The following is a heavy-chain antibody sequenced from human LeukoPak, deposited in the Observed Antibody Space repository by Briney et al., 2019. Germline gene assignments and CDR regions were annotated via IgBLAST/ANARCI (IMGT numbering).Heavy chain of an antibody. CDR2: IYTSGST. J-gene: IGHJ4*02. Sequence: PSETLSLTCTVSGGSISSYYWSWIRQPAGKGLEWIGRIYTSGSTNYNPSLKSRVTMSVDTSKNQFSLKLSSVTAADTAVYYCARSRSRVPGHDPHFDYWGQGTLVTVSS. CDR3: ARSRSRVPGHDPHFDY. D-gene: IGHD3-10*01. CDR1: GGSISSYY. V-gene: IGHV4-4*07.